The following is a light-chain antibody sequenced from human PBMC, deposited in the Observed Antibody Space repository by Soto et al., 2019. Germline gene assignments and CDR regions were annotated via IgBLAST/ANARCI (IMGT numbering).Light chain of an antibody. Sequence: RVTTQSPATLSVSPGERATLSCRASQNVAGDLAWYQQKPGQAPMLLIYRTSTRATGMPARFSGSGSGTEFTLTISSLQSEDFAVYYCQEYNGRSSFGQGTKVEIK. J-gene: IGKJ1*01. V-gene: IGKV3-15*01. CDR2: RTS. CDR1: QNVAGD. CDR3: QEYNGRSS.